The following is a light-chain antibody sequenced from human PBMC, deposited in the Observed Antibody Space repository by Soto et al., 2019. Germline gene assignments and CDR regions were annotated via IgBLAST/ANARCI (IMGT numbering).Light chain of an antibody. CDR3: QQYGSSHPYT. J-gene: IGKJ2*01. CDR1: QSVSSSY. CDR2: GAS. V-gene: IGKV3-20*01. Sequence: EIVLTPSPGTLSLSPGERATLSCRASQSVSSSYLSWYQQKPGQAPRLLIYGASNRATGIPDRFSASGSGTYFTLTISRLEPEDFAVYYCQQYGSSHPYTFGQGTKLEIK.